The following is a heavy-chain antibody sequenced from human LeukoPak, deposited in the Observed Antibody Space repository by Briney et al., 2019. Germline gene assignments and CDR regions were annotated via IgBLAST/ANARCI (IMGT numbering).Heavy chain of an antibody. J-gene: IGHJ6*02. V-gene: IGHV3-53*05. Sequence: GGSLRLSCAASGFTVSGNYMSWVRQAPGKGLEWVSVIFSGGATYHADSVKGRFTISRDNAKNTLYLQMNSLRAEDTAVYYCAKNGLAFWDYDILTGYPKSGYYYYGMDVWGQGTTVTVSS. CDR1: GFTVSGNY. CDR2: IFSGGAT. D-gene: IGHD3-9*01. CDR3: AKNGLAFWDYDILTGYPKSGYYYYGMDV.